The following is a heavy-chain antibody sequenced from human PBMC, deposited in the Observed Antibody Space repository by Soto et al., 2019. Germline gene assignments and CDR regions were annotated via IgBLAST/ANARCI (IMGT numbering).Heavy chain of an antibody. Sequence: QVQLVQSGAEVKKPGSSVRVSCKASGGNFASYAIFWVRQAPGQGLEWMGGIIPIFGTATYAQKFQGRVTIKADKPTNTAYMEMNSLRFEDTAVYYCARSEGGYFYGMDVWGQGTTVTVSS. D-gene: IGHD3-9*01. CDR2: IIPIFGTA. J-gene: IGHJ6*02. CDR3: ARSEGGYFYGMDV. CDR1: GGNFASYA. V-gene: IGHV1-69*06.